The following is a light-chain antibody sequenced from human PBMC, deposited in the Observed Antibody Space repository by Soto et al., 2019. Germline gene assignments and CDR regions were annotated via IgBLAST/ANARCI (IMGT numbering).Light chain of an antibody. CDR3: QQYSDWPLT. CDR1: QTLYNN. Sequence: ELVMTQSPATLSVSPGERATLSCRASQTLYNNLAWYQQKLGQAPRLLIYGASARATDIPARFSGSGSGTELTLTISGLQSEDFAIYYCQQYSDWPLTFGGGTKVEIK. CDR2: GAS. V-gene: IGKV3-15*01. J-gene: IGKJ4*01.